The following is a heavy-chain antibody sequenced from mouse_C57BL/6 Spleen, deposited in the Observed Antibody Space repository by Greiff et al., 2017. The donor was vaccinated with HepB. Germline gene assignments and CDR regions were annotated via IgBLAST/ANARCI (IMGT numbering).Heavy chain of an antibody. J-gene: IGHJ2*01. CDR3: AGLYYGNSYYFDY. D-gene: IGHD2-1*01. V-gene: IGHV5-17*01. CDR2: ISSGSSTI. Sequence: EVQRVESGGGLVKPGGSLKLSCAASGFTFSDYGMHWVRQAPEKGLEWVAYISSGSSTIYYADTVKGRFTISRDNAKNTLFLQMTSLRSEDTAMYYCAGLYYGNSYYFDYWGQGTPLTVSS. CDR1: GFTFSDYG.